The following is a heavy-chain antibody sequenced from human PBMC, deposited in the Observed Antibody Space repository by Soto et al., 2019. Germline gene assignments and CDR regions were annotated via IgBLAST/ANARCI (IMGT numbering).Heavy chain of an antibody. CDR2: INHSGST. CDR3: ARALEFPDY. Sequence: SETLSLTCAVYGGSFSGYYWSWIRQPPGKGLEWIGEINHSGSTNYNPSLKSRVTISVDTSKNQFSLKLSSVTAADTAVYYCARALEFPDYWGQGTLVTVSS. J-gene: IGHJ4*02. V-gene: IGHV4-34*01. CDR1: GGSFSGYY. D-gene: IGHD1-1*01.